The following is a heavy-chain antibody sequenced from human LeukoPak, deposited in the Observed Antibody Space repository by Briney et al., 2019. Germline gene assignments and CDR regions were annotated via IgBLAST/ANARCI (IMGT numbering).Heavy chain of an antibody. J-gene: IGHJ6*03. CDR3: ARVGLSDCSGGSCPPYYYMDV. V-gene: IGHV1-2*02. CDR2: INPYSGGT. Sequence: ASVKVSCKASGYTFTGYYMHWVRQAPGQGLEWMGWINPYSGGTNYARKFQGRVTMTRDMSTSTVYMELSSLRSEDTAVYYCARVGLSDCSGGSCPPYYYMDVWGKGTTVTVSS. D-gene: IGHD2-15*01. CDR1: GYTFTGYY.